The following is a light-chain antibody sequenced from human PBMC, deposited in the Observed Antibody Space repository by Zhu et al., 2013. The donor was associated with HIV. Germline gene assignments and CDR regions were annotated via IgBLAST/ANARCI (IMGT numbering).Light chain of an antibody. CDR2: EVS. CDR3: SSYAGSNKVV. Sequence: QSALTQPASVSGSPGQSITISCTGTSSDVGGYNYVSWYQQHPGKAPKLTIYEVSKRPSGVPDRFSGSKSGNMASLTVSGLQAEDEADYYCSSYAGSNKVVFGGGTKLTVL. CDR1: SSDVGGYNY. J-gene: IGLJ2*01. V-gene: IGLV2-8*01.